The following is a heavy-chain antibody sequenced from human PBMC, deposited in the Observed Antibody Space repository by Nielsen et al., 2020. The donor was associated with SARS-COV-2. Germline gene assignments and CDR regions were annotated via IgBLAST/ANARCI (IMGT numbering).Heavy chain of an antibody. Sequence: WIRQPPGKGLEWVAVISYDGSNKYYADSVKGRFTISRDNSKNTLYLQMNSLRAEDTAVYYCARGRSGGSSWYNYYYYGMDVWGQGTTVTVSS. D-gene: IGHD6-13*01. CDR2: ISYDGSNK. J-gene: IGHJ6*02. CDR3: ARGRSGGSSWYNYYYYGMDV. V-gene: IGHV3-30*03.